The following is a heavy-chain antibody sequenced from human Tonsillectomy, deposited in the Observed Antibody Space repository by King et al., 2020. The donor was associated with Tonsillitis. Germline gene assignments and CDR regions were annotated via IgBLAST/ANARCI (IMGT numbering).Heavy chain of an antibody. CDR3: ATIYFGGYYYYSSGISPDY. Sequence: VQLVESGGGLVQPGGSLRLSCAASGFTFSSYVMSWVRQAPGKGLEWVSAISGSGGSTYNADSVKGRFTISRDNSKNTLYLQMNSLRAEDTDLYYCATIYFGGYYYYSSGISPDYWGQGTLFTVSS. CDR2: ISGSGGST. CDR1: GFTFSSYV. V-gene: IGHV3-23*04. J-gene: IGHJ4*02. D-gene: IGHD3-22*01.